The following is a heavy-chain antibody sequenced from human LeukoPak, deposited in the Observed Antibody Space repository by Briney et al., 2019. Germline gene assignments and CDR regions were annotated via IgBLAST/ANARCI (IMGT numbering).Heavy chain of an antibody. D-gene: IGHD3-3*01. Sequence: SVKVSCKASGGTFSSYAISWVRQAPGQGLEWMGRIIPIFGIANYAQKFQGRVTITADKSTSTAYMKLSSLRSEDTAVYYCAREDTTYYDFWSGYKPLDYWGQGTLVTVSS. CDR3: AREDTTYYDFWSGYKPLDY. V-gene: IGHV1-69*04. J-gene: IGHJ4*02. CDR2: IIPIFGIA. CDR1: GGTFSSYA.